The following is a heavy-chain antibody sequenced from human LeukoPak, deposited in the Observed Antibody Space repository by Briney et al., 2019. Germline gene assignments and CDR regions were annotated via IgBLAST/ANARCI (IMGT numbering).Heavy chain of an antibody. D-gene: IGHD3-22*01. CDR2: ISYDGSNK. Sequence: GGSLRLSCVASGFTFSSYAMHWVRQAPGKGLEWVAVISYDGSNKYYADSVKGRFTISRDNAKNSLYLQMNSLRAEDTAVYYCAREPNAYYDSSGAPYYYYYMDVWGKGTTVTVSS. CDR1: GFTFSSYA. V-gene: IGHV3-30-3*01. J-gene: IGHJ6*03. CDR3: AREPNAYYDSSGAPYYYYYMDV.